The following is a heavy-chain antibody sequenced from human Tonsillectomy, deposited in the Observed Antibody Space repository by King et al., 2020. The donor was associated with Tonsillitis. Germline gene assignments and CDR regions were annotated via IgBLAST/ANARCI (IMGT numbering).Heavy chain of an antibody. J-gene: IGHJ6*03. V-gene: IGHV3-43*02. CDR2: ISGDGGST. CDR3: AQSRSYYDFWSGSQDYYYMDV. Sequence: VQLVESGGGVVQPGGSLRLSCAASGFTFDDYALHWVRQAPGKGLEWVSLISGDGGSTYYADSVKGRFTISRDNSKNSLYLQMNSLRTEDTALYYCAQSRSYYDFWSGSQDYYYMDVWGKGTTDTVSS. CDR1: GFTFDDYA. D-gene: IGHD3-3*01.